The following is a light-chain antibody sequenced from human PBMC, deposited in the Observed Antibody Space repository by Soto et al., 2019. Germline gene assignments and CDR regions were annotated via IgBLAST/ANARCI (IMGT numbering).Light chain of an antibody. CDR3: EPRYRNSWS. J-gene: IGKJ1*01. Sequence: INKSPSSLSASIGDRVTITCRASQSISTYVNWYQQKPGRATKLLIYTASSLQSGVPSRFSGSGSGTDFTLTISSLLPEQYATYEFEPRYRNSWSFG. CDR2: TAS. CDR1: QSISTY. V-gene: IGKV1-39*01.